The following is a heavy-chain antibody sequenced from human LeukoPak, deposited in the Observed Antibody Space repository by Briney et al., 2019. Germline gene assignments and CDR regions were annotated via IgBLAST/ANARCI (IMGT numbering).Heavy chain of an antibody. D-gene: IGHD3-10*01. CDR1: GFTFSNAW. V-gene: IGHV3-15*01. CDR2: IKSKTDGGTT. J-gene: IGHJ3*02. Sequence: GGSLRLSCAASGFTFSNAWMSWVRQAPGKGLEWVGRIKSKTDGGTTDYAAPVKGRFTISRDDSKNTLYLQMNSLKTEDTAVYYCTTAYYYGSGSYYGDAFDIWGQGTMVTVSS. CDR3: TTAYYYGSGSYYGDAFDI.